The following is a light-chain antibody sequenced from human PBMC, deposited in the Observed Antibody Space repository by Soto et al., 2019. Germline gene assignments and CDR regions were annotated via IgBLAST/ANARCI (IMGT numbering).Light chain of an antibody. CDR1: SRDVTDSGS. CDR3: VSYTNPGTYV. V-gene: IGLV2-14*03. J-gene: IGLJ1*01. CDR2: DFT. Sequence: QSALTQPASVSGSPGQSVTISCAGASRDVTDSGSVSWYQHRPGEAPELKILDFTYRPSGVSDRFSGSLSANTASLTISGLQVEDEGDYYCVSYTNPGTYVFGPGTKLTVL.